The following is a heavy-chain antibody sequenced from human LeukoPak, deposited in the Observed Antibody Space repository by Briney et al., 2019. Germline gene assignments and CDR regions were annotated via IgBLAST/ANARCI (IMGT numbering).Heavy chain of an antibody. D-gene: IGHD6-19*01. CDR1: GFTFSSYA. CDR3: ARDGYSSGWYPDWYFDL. J-gene: IGHJ2*01. Sequence: GGSLRLSCAASGFTFSSYAMHWVRQAPGKGLEWVAVISYDGSNKYYADSVKGRFTISRDNSKNTLYLQMNSLRAEDTAVYYCARDGYSSGWYPDWYFDLWGRGTLVTVSS. CDR2: ISYDGSNK. V-gene: IGHV3-30-3*01.